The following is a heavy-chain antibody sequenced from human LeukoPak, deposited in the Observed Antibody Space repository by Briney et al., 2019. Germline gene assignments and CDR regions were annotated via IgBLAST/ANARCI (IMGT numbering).Heavy chain of an antibody. J-gene: IGHJ3*02. CDR3: ARIPHYVWGSYRRDAFDI. Sequence: PSETLSLTCAVYGGSFSGYYWSWIRQPPGKGLEWIGEINHSGSTNYNPSLTSRVTISVDTSKNQFSLKLSSVTAADTAVYYCARIPHYVWGSYRRDAFDIWGQGTMVTVSS. V-gene: IGHV4-34*01. CDR2: INHSGST. D-gene: IGHD3-16*02. CDR1: GGSFSGYY.